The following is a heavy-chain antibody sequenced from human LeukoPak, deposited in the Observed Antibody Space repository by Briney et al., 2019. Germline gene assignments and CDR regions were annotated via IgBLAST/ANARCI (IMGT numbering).Heavy chain of an antibody. D-gene: IGHD4-11*01. CDR2: IYYSGST. V-gene: IGHV4-30-4*08. CDR3: ARMPLTVTTEFDY. J-gene: IGHJ4*02. Sequence: PSETLSLTCTVSGGSISSGDYYWSWIRQPPGKGLEWIGYIYYSGSTYYNPSLKSRVTISVDTSKNQFSLKLSSVTAADTAVYYCARMPLTVTTEFDYWGQGTLVTVSS. CDR1: GGSISSGDYY.